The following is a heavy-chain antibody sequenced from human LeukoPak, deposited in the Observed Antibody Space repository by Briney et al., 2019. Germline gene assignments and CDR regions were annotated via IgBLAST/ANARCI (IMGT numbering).Heavy chain of an antibody. J-gene: IGHJ6*04. CDR2: IDPSDSYT. V-gene: IGHV5-10-1*01. CDR3: ARRGIAVAGYYYGMDV. D-gene: IGHD6-19*01. CDR1: DYIITCYL. Sequence: GASLNFSSTGSDYIITCYLICWRRDPRQKVLGWVWMIDPSDSYTNYSPSFQGHVTISADKSISTAYLQWSSLKASDTAMYYCARRGIAVAGYYYGMDVWGKGTTVTVSS.